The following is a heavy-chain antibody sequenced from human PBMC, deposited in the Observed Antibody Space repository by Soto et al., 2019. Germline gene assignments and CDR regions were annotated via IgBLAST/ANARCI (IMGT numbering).Heavy chain of an antibody. J-gene: IGHJ1*01. Sequence: SETLSLTCAVSGGSISSSNWWSWVRQPPGKGLEWIGEIYHSGSTNYNPSLKSRVTISVDKSKNQFSLKLSSVTAADTAVYYCAIEEDSGSYYGFVAYCGQGTLVTVSS. CDR1: GGSISSSNW. D-gene: IGHD1-26*01. V-gene: IGHV4-4*02. CDR3: AIEEDSGSYYGFVAY. CDR2: IYHSGST.